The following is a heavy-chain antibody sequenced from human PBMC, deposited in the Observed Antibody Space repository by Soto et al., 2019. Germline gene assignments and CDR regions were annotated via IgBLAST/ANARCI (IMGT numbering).Heavy chain of an antibody. CDR2: INPSGGHT. V-gene: IGHV1-46*01. CDR1: GNTFTNYY. Sequence: GASVKVSCKASGNTFTNYYIHWVRQAPGQGLEWMGTINPSGGHTTYAQKFLGRVTMTRDTSTSTLYMELTGLRSEDTAVYYCARGGHVMVVTAAFDYWGQGTLVTVS. J-gene: IGHJ4*02. CDR3: ARGGHVMVVTAAFDY. D-gene: IGHD2-21*02.